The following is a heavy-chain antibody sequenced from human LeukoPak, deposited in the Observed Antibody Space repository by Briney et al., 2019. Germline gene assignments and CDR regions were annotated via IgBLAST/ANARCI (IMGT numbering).Heavy chain of an antibody. CDR2: INSDGSST. CDR3: AKGGTAGLSYYYYYYMDV. Sequence: GGSLRLSCAASGFTFSSYWMHWVRQAPGKGLVWVSRINSDGSSTSYADSVKGRFTISRDNAKNTLYLQMNSLRAEDTAVYYCAKGGTAGLSYYYYYYMDVWGKGTTVTVSS. J-gene: IGHJ6*03. V-gene: IGHV3-74*01. D-gene: IGHD3/OR15-3a*01. CDR1: GFTFSSYW.